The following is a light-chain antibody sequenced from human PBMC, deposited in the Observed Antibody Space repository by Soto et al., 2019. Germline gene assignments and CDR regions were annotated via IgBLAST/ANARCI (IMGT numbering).Light chain of an antibody. J-gene: IGLJ3*02. Sequence: QSVLTQPASVSGSPGQSITISCTGTSSDVGVSNFVSWYQQYPGKAPKLIIYEVSNRPSGVSNRFSGSKSGNTASLTISGLQAEDGADYYCNSYTTSTTWVWVFGGGTKVTVL. V-gene: IGLV2-14*01. CDR1: SSDVGVSNF. CDR2: EVS. CDR3: NSYTTSTTWVWV.